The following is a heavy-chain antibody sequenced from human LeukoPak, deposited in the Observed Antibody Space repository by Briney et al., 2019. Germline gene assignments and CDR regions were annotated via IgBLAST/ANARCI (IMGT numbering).Heavy chain of an antibody. CDR1: GGSISSSSYY. D-gene: IGHD5-18*01. CDR2: IYYSGST. J-gene: IGHJ4*02. CDR3: ASHTAMVRGPFDY. Sequence: SETLSLTCTVSGGSISSSSYYWGWIRQPPGKGLEWIGSIYYSGSTYYNPSLKSRVTISVDTPKNQFSLKLSSVTAADTAVYYCASHTAMVRGPFDYWGQGTLVTVSS. V-gene: IGHV4-39*01.